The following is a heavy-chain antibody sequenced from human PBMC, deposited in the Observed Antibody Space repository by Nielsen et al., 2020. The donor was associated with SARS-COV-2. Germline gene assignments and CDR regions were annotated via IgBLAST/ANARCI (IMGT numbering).Heavy chain of an antibody. V-gene: IGHV2-70*11. CDR2: IDWDDDK. J-gene: IGHJ6*02. D-gene: IGHD6-19*01. Sequence: SGPTLVKPTQTLTLTCTFSGFSLSTSGMCVSWIRQPPGKALEWLARIDWDDDKYYSTSLKTRLTISKDTSKNQVVLTMTNMDPVDTATYYCARITSGWLLGTGGGYGMDVWGQGTTVTVSS. CDR1: GFSLSTSGMC. CDR3: ARITSGWLLGTGGGYGMDV.